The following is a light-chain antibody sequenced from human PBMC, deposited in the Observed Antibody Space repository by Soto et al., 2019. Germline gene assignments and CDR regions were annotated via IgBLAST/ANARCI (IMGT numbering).Light chain of an antibody. J-gene: IGKJ5*01. V-gene: IGKV1-9*01. Sequence: DIQLTQSPSFLSASVGDRVTITCRASQGINNYLAWYQQKPGKAPNLLIYVASTLQSGVPSRFSGSGSGTEFPLTISSLQPEDLGTYYCQQLFSFPPTFAQGTRLEIK. CDR1: QGINNY. CDR2: VAS. CDR3: QQLFSFPPT.